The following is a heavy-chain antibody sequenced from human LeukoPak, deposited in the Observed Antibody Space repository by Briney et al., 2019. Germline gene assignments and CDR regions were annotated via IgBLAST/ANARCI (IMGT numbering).Heavy chain of an antibody. J-gene: IGHJ4*02. CDR2: IYSGGDT. V-gene: IGHV3-53*01. D-gene: IGHD2-8*01. CDR3: ARDRADGVQGDYFDY. Sequence: PGGSLRPSCAASGFSVSSNYMSWVRQAPGKGLEWVSVIYSGGDTYYADSVKGRFTISRDNSKNTLYLQMNSLRAEDTAVYYCARDRADGVQGDYFDYWGQGSLVSVSS. CDR1: GFSVSSNY.